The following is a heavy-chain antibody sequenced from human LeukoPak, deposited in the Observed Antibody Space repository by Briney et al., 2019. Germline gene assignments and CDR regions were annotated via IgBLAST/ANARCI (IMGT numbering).Heavy chain of an antibody. CDR3: AHRGARGATLDY. CDR2: INHSGST. V-gene: IGHV4-34*01. J-gene: IGHJ4*02. CDR1: GGSFSGYY. D-gene: IGHD5-12*01. Sequence: SETLSLTCAVYGGSFSGYYWSWIRQPPGKGLEWIGEINHSGSTNYNPSLKSRVTISVDTSKNQFSLKLSSVTAADTAVYYCAHRGARGATLDYWGQGTLVTVSS.